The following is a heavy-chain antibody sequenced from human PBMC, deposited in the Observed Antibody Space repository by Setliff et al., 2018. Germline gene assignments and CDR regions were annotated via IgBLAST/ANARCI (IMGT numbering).Heavy chain of an antibody. D-gene: IGHD2-15*01. V-gene: IGHV3-15*01. CDR3: TTDKCCGAPVYFYYGMDV. J-gene: IGHJ6*02. CDR1: GFIFNNAW. CDR2: IKSKTDGGTT. Sequence: GGSLRLSCVASGFIFNNAWLTWVRQAPGKGLEWVGHIKSKTDGGTTDYAAPVKGRFTISRDDSKNTLYLQMNSLNTEDTAVYYCTTDKCCGAPVYFYYGMDVWGQGTTVTVSS.